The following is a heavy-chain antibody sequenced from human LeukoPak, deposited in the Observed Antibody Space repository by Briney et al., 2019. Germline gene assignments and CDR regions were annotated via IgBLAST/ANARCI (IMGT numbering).Heavy chain of an antibody. V-gene: IGHV6-1*01. D-gene: IGHD2-15*01. CDR1: GDIVSSNSAS. CDR2: TYYRSKWYN. CDR3: ARLVGYGQVDY. Sequence: SQTLSLTCAISGDIVSSNSASWNRIRQSPSRGLEWLGKTYYRSKWYNEYAESVKSRITINQDTSKNQMSLQLNSVTPEDTAVYYGARLVGYGQVDYWGQGPLLIVSS. J-gene: IGHJ4*02.